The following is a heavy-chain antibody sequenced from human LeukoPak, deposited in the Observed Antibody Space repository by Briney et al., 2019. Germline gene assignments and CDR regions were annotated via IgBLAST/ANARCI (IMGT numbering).Heavy chain of an antibody. CDR2: ISSSSSYI. J-gene: IGHJ4*02. CDR1: GFTFSSYS. CDR3: ARCLRYFDPFDY. V-gene: IGHV3-21*01. D-gene: IGHD3-9*01. Sequence: GGSLRLSCAASGFTFSSYSMKWVRQAPGKGLEWVSSISSSSSYIYYADSVKGRFTISRDNAKNSLYLQMNSLRAEDTAVYYCARCLRYFDPFDYWGQGTLVAVSS.